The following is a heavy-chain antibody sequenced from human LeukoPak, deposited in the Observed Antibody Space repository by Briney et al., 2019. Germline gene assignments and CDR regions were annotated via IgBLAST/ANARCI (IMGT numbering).Heavy chain of an antibody. J-gene: IGHJ5*02. CDR2: ISYDGTDK. CDR3: ARGTFYYGDNYNTRAFGQPFGS. CDR1: GFTFTSYA. Sequence: SGTSLRLSCAASGFTFTSYALHWVRQAPGKGLDWLSDISYDGTDKNYADSVRGRFTISRDNSKNTLYLQINSLRAEDTAIYYCARGTFYYGDNYNTRAFGQPFGSWGQGTLVTVSS. D-gene: IGHD4/OR15-4a*01. V-gene: IGHV3-30*04.